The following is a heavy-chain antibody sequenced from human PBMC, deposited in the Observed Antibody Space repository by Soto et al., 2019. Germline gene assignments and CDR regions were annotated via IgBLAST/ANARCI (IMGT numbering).Heavy chain of an antibody. D-gene: IGHD4-17*01. V-gene: IGHV3-30*18. J-gene: IGHJ4*02. CDR2: ISYDGSNK. CDR1: GFTFISYG. Sequence: PVGSLRLSCAASGFTFISYGMHWVRQAPGKGLEWVAVISYDGSNKYYADSVKGRFTISRDNSKNTLYLQMNSLRAEDTAVYYCAKRHLRWLLDYWGQGTLVTVSS. CDR3: AKRHLRWLLDY.